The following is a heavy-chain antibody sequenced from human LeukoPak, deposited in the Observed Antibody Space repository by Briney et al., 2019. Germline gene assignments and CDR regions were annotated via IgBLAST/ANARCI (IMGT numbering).Heavy chain of an antibody. CDR1: GFTFSSYW. CDR3: ARDRMISGWYNWFDP. D-gene: IGHD6-19*01. Sequence: GGSLRLSCAASGFTFSSYWMSWVRQAPGKGLEWVANIKQDGSEKYNVDSVKGRFTISRDNAKNSLYLQMNSLRAEDTAVYYCARDRMISGWYNWFDPWGQGTLVTVSS. V-gene: IGHV3-7*03. CDR2: IKQDGSEK. J-gene: IGHJ5*02.